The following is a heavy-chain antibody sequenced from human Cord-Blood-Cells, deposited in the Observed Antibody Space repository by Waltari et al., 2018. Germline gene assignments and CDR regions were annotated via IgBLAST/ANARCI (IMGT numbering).Heavy chain of an antibody. CDR3: ARDQLGMYAFDI. Sequence: CPVSGGSISSGGYYWSWIRQHPGKGLEWIGYIYYSGSTYYNPSLKSRVTISVDTSKNQFSLKLSSVTAADTAVYYCARDQLGMYAFDIWGQGTMVTVSS. D-gene: IGHD7-27*01. CDR2: IYYSGST. V-gene: IGHV4-31*03. J-gene: IGHJ3*02. CDR1: GGSISSGGYY.